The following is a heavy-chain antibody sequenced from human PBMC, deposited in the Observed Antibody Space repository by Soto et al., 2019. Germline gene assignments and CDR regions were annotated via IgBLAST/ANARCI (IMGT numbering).Heavy chain of an antibody. D-gene: IGHD6-19*01. J-gene: IGHJ4*02. CDR3: ASTTSSGWPDFDY. Sequence: PGGSLRLSCAASGFTVSSNYMSWVRQAPGKGLEWVLVIYSGGSTYYADSVKGRFTISRDNSKNTLYLQMNSLRAEDTAVYYCASTTSSGWPDFDYWGQGTLVTVSS. V-gene: IGHV3-53*01. CDR2: IYSGGST. CDR1: GFTVSSNY.